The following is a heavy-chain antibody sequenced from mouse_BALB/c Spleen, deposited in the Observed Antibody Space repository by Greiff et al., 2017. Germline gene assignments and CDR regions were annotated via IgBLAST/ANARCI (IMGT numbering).Heavy chain of an antibody. V-gene: IGHV5-4*02. CDR1: GFTFSDYY. CDR2: ISDGGSYT. J-gene: IGHJ3*01. CDR3: ARDRGYDYEHAWFAY. D-gene: IGHD2-4*01. Sequence: EVQRVESGGGLVKPGGSLKLSCAASGFTFSDYYMYWVRQTPEKRLEWVATISDGGSYTYYPDSVKGRFTISRDNAKNNLYLQMSSLKSEDTAMYYCARDRGYDYEHAWFAYWGQGTLVTVSA.